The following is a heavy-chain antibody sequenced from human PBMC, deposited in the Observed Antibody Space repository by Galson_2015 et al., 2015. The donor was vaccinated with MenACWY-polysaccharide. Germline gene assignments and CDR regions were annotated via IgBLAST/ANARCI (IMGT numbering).Heavy chain of an antibody. CDR2: IRSSGTNT. V-gene: IGHV3-23*01. CDR3: AKDSTDFWSVAGRFDH. Sequence: SLRLSCAASGFTFSSYWMTWVRQAPGKGLEWVSAIRSSGTNTYYADSVKGRFTISRDNSKNTLYLQMNSLRAEDTAVYYCAKDSTDFWSVAGRFDHWGQGTLVTVSS. J-gene: IGHJ5*02. CDR1: GFTFSSYW. D-gene: IGHD3-3*01.